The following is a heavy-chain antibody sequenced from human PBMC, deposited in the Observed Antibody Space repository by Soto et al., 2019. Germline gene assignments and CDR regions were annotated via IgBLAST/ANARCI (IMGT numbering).Heavy chain of an antibody. Sequence: VADGSITRGAPYRYRIRQPPGKFLEWIGYIYYSGSTYYNPSLKSRVTISVDTSKNQFSPKLSSVTAADTAVYYCARGSGEQQLIWADWFDPAGQRTLVTVSS. D-gene: IGHD6-13*01. V-gene: IGHV4-30-4*01. J-gene: IGHJ5*02. CDR1: DGSITRGAPY. CDR3: ARGSGEQQLIWADWFDP. CDR2: IYYSGST.